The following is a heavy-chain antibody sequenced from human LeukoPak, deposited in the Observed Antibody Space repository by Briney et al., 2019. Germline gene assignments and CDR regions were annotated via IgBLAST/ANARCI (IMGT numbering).Heavy chain of an antibody. J-gene: IGHJ4*02. Sequence: PSETLSLTCTVSGYSISSGYYWGWIRQPAGKGLEWIGRIYTSGSTNYNPSLKSRVTMSVDTSKNQFSLKLSSLTAADTAVYYCARVGDYALKDWGQGTLVTVSS. CDR1: GYSISSGYY. D-gene: IGHD3-16*01. CDR3: ARVGDYALKD. CDR2: IYTSGST. V-gene: IGHV4-4*07.